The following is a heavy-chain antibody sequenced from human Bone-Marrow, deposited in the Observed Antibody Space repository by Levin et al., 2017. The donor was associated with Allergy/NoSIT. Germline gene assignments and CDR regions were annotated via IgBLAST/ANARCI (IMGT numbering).Heavy chain of an antibody. CDR3: AKKTSGYGYFDY. D-gene: IGHD5-12*01. CDR2: ISYDGSNK. V-gene: IGHV3-30*18. Sequence: GGSLGLSCAASGLTFSRDDMHWIRQAPGKGLEWLALISYDGSNKDYINSVRGRFTVSRDNSKNMLYLQMNSLRPEDTAVYYCAKKTSGYGYFDYWGQGTLVTVSS. CDR1: GLTFSRDD. J-gene: IGHJ4*02.